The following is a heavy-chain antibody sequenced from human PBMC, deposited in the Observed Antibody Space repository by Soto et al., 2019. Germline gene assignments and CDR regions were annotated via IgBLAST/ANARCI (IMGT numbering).Heavy chain of an antibody. V-gene: IGHV1-46*01. CDR1: GYTFTHYY. J-gene: IGHJ4*02. Sequence: QVQLVQSGAEVKKPGASVKVSCRTSGYTFTHYYIHWVRQAPGQGLEWLGIINPASGSTNYAQDFQGRDTLTMDTSTTTVYMELSGLRADDTAIFYCARDLAAGDHWGQGTLVTVSS. CDR2: INPASGST. CDR3: ARDLAAGDH. D-gene: IGHD6-13*01.